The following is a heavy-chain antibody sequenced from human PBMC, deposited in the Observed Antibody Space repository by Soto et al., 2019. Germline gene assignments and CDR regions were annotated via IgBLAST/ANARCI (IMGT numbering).Heavy chain of an antibody. CDR1: GYTFTSYA. V-gene: IGHV1-3*01. Sequence: GASVKVSCKASGYTFTSYAMHWVRQAPGQRLEWMGWINAGNGNTKYSQKFQGRVTITRDTSASTAYMELSSLRSEDTAVYYCARDMAAGPDWLLPYFDYWGQGTLVTVSS. CDR3: ARDMAAGPDWLLPYFDY. J-gene: IGHJ4*02. CDR2: INAGNGNT. D-gene: IGHD3-9*01.